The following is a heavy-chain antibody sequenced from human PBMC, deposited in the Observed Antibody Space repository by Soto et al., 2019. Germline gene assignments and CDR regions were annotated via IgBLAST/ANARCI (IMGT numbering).Heavy chain of an antibody. D-gene: IGHD4-17*01. CDR2: ISYNGSPT. CDR3: ARDDTTGLFDF. CDR1: GFRFSSYE. J-gene: IGHJ4*02. Sequence: EVQLVESGGDLVHPGGSLRLSCTASGFRFSSYEMDWVRQAPGKGLEWVSHISYNGSPTYYADSVKGRFTISRDNARNSLYLQMNSLRAEDTAVYYCARDDTTGLFDFWGQGTLVTVSS. V-gene: IGHV3-48*03.